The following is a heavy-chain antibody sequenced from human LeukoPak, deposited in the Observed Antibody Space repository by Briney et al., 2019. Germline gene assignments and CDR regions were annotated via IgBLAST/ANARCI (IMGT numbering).Heavy chain of an antibody. CDR2: ISSSSSYI. D-gene: IGHD2/OR15-2a*01. Sequence: GGSLRLSCGASGFTFSSYAMNWVRQAPGKGLEWVSSISSSSSYIYYADSVKGRFTISRDNAKNSLYLQMNSLRAEDTAVYYCARSMGLDWFDPWGQGTLVTVSS. CDR1: GFTFSSYA. V-gene: IGHV3-21*01. CDR3: ARSMGLDWFDP. J-gene: IGHJ5*02.